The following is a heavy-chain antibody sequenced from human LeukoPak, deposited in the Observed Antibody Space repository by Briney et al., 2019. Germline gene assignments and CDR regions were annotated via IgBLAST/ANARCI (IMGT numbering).Heavy chain of an antibody. V-gene: IGHV1-18*01. CDR3: ARHKQLVPPFDP. J-gene: IGHJ5*02. CDR1: GYTFTGCG. D-gene: IGHD6-13*01. Sequence: GASVKVSCKASGYTFTGCGISWVRQAPGQGLEWMGWISGYNGNTNYAQKLQGRVTMTTDTSTNTAYMELRSLRSDDTAVYYCARHKQLVPPFDPWGQGTLVTVSS. CDR2: ISGYNGNT.